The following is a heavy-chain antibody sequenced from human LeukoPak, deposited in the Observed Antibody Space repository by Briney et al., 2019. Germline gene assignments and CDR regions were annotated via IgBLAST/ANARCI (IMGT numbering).Heavy chain of an antibody. CDR1: GGSISSARYY. Sequence: SETQSLTCTVSGGSISSARYYWSWIRPPAGKGLEWIGRIDTSGSTNYNPSLKSRVTISVDTSKNQFSLKQSSVTAADTAVYYCAREEGSYDSSGYYFQLFDYWGQGTLVTVSS. V-gene: IGHV4-61*02. J-gene: IGHJ4*02. CDR2: IDTSGST. D-gene: IGHD3-22*01. CDR3: AREEGSYDSSGYYFQLFDY.